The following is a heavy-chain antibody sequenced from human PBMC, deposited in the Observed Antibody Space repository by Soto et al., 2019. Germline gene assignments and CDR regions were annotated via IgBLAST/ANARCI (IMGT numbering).Heavy chain of an antibody. V-gene: IGHV1-2*02. CDR1: GYTFTGYY. Sequence: ASVKVSCKASGYTFTGYYMHWVRQAPGQGLEWMGWVNPNSGGTNYAQKFQGRVTMTRDTSISTAYMELSRLRFDDTAVYYCARDYPPDYYDSSGYYFGGWFDLWGQGTLVTVSS. D-gene: IGHD3-22*01. CDR2: VNPNSGGT. CDR3: ARDYPPDYYDSSGYYFGGWFDL. J-gene: IGHJ5*02.